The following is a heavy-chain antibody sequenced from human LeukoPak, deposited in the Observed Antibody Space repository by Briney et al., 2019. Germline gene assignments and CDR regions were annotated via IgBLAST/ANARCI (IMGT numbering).Heavy chain of an antibody. CDR2: IYSSGRA. CDR1: GASINNNF. D-gene: IGHD3-22*01. J-gene: IGHJ4*01. CDR3: ARHRDYYDP. V-gene: IGHV4-59*08. Sequence: PSETLSLTCTVSGASINNNFWTGIRQPPGKAREWSGYIYSSGRANYNPSLKSRGIISGDTSKNQISLNLTSVTAADTAVYFCARHRDYYDPWGHGTLVTVSS.